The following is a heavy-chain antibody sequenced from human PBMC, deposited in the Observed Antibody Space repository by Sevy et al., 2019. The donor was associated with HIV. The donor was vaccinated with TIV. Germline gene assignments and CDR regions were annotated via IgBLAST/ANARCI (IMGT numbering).Heavy chain of an antibody. D-gene: IGHD7-27*01. CDR1: GFTFSSYA. V-gene: IGHV3-23*01. CDR3: AKSGLGFSFAKYYYYYGMDV. J-gene: IGHJ6*02. Sequence: GGSLRLSCAASGFTFSSYAMSWVRQAPGKGLEWVSAVSGSGGSTDYADSVKGRFTISRDNSKNTLYLQMNSLRAEDTAVYYCAKSGLGFSFAKYYYYYGMDVWGQGTTVTVSS. CDR2: VSGSGGST.